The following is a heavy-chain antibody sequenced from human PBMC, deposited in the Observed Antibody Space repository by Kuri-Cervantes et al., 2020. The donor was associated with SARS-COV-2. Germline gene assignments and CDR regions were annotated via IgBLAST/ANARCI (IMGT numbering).Heavy chain of an antibody. D-gene: IGHD6-13*01. CDR1: GGSISSSSYY. Sequence: SETLSLTCTVSGGSISSSSYYWGWIRQPPGKGLEWIGDINHSGSTNYNPSLMSRVTISVDTSKNQFSLKLSSVTAADTAVYYCASYSSSWYPGLWGRGTLVTVSS. J-gene: IGHJ2*01. V-gene: IGHV4-39*01. CDR2: INHSGST. CDR3: ASYSSSWYPGL.